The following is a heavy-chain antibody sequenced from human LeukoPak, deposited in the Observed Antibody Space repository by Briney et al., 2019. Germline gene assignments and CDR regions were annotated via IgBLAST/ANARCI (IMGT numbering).Heavy chain of an antibody. V-gene: IGHV3-66*01. J-gene: IGHJ3*02. CDR1: GFTVNSNY. CDR2: VYTGGST. Sequence: GGSLRLSCAASGFTVNSNYMSWVRQAPGKGLEWVSVVYTGGSTYYADSVKGRFTISRDNSKNTLYLQMNSLRVDDTAMYYCARDGPFDIWGQGTMVTVSS. CDR3: ARDGPFDI.